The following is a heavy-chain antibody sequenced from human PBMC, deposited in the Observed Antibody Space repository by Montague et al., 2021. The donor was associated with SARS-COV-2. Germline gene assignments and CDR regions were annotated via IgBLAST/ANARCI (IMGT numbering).Heavy chain of an antibody. Sequence: SETLSLTCTVSGGSLNNYFWSWIRQPPGKGLEWVGYISDSGSTKYNPSLQSRVTISVDTARNQFSLKLSSVTAADTAVYYCARTPGQIAGDAFDIWGQGTMVTVSS. D-gene: IGHD2-21*01. CDR2: ISDSGST. CDR1: GGSLNNYF. V-gene: IGHV4-59*01. J-gene: IGHJ3*02. CDR3: ARTPGQIAGDAFDI.